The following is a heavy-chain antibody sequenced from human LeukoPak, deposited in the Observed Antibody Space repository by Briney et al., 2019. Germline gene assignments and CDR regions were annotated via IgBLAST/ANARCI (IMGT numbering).Heavy chain of an antibody. D-gene: IGHD2-15*01. V-gene: IGHV1-24*01. J-gene: IGHJ4*02. CDR1: GYTLTELS. Sequence: ASVKVSCKVSGYTLTELSMHWVRQAPGKGLEWMGGFDPEDGETIYAQKFQGRVTMTEDTSTDTAYMELSSLRSEDTAVYYFATGGWGVVAATNHHFDYWGPGTLVTVSS. CDR2: FDPEDGET. CDR3: ATGGWGVVAATNHHFDY.